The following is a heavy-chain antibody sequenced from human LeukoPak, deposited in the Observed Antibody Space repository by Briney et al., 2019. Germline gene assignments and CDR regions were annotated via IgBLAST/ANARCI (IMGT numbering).Heavy chain of an antibody. J-gene: IGHJ4*02. CDR1: GYSISSGYY. D-gene: IGHD6-13*01. CDR3: AGKIAAAGGGIDY. V-gene: IGHV4-38-2*02. CDR2: IYHSGST. Sequence: PSETLSLTCTVSGYSISSGYYWGWTRQPPGKGLEWIGSIYHSGSTYYNPSLKSRVTISVDTSKNQFSLKLSSVTAADTAVYYCAGKIAAAGGGIDYWGQGTLVTVSS.